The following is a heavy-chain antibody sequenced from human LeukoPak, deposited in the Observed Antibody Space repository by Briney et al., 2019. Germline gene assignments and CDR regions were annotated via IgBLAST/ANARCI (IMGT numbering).Heavy chain of an antibody. J-gene: IGHJ3*02. CDR1: GFTFSGYW. CDR3: AKGSYYDSSGYYLDAFDI. Sequence: GGSLRLSCAASGFTFSGYWMSWVRQAPGKGLEWVANIKQDGSDKYYVDSVKGRFTISRDNAKNSLYLQMNSLRAEDTALYYCAKGSYYDSSGYYLDAFDIWGQGTMVTVSS. CDR2: IKQDGSDK. D-gene: IGHD3-22*01. V-gene: IGHV3-7*03.